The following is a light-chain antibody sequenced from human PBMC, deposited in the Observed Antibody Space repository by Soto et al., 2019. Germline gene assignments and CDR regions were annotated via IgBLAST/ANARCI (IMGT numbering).Light chain of an antibody. V-gene: IGLV1-44*01. J-gene: IGLJ1*01. CDR1: SSNIGDNS. Sequence: QLVLTQPPSASGTPGQRVTISCSGSSSNIGDNSVNWYQQLPGTAPKLLIYTNDQRPSGVPDRFSGSKSGTSASLAISGLQSEDEADFYCAAWDDSLNGYVFGTGTKLTVL. CDR2: TND. CDR3: AAWDDSLNGYV.